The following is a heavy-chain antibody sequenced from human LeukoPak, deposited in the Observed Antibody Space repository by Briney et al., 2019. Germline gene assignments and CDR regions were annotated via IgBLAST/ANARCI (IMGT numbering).Heavy chain of an antibody. V-gene: IGHV3-23*01. Sequence: PGGSLRLSCAASGFPFSSYAMSWVRQAPGKGLEGVSAIVGDGGSTYYADSVKGRFTISRDNSNNTLYLQMNNLRAEDTAVYYCAKTHSSSWHPLDFWGQGTLVTASS. CDR2: IVGDGGST. CDR1: GFPFSSYA. J-gene: IGHJ4*02. D-gene: IGHD6-13*01. CDR3: AKTHSSSWHPLDF.